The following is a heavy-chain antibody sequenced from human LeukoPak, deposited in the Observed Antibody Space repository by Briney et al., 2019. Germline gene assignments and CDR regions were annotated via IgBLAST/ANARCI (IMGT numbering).Heavy chain of an antibody. CDR2: INPSGGST. CDR3: ARGRTDYYESSGSFPALGY. CDR1: GYTFTSYY. D-gene: IGHD3-22*01. J-gene: IGHJ4*02. Sequence: ASGKVSCKASGYTFTSYYMHWVRQAPGQGLEWMGIINPSGGSTSYAQKFQGRVTMTRDTSTSTVYMELSSLRSDDTAVYYCARGRTDYYESSGSFPALGYWGQGTLVTVSS. V-gene: IGHV1-46*01.